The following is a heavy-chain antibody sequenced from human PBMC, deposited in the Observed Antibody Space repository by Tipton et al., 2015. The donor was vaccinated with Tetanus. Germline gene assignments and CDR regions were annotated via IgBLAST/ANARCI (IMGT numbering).Heavy chain of an antibody. Sequence: TLSLTCPVSGGSISYYYWSWIRQSPGKGLEWIGHIYYNGSTKYNPSLKSRVTVSLDTSKKHFSLRLSSVTAADTAVYYCARGGLCVGPACAGISPLLDVWGRGTLVTVSS. J-gene: IGHJ2*01. D-gene: IGHD2-15*01. CDR1: GGSISYYY. V-gene: IGHV4-59*01. CDR2: IYYNGST. CDR3: ARGGLCVGPACAGISPLLDV.